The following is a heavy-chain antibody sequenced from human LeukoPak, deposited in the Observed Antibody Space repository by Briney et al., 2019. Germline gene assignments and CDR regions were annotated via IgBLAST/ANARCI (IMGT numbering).Heavy chain of an antibody. D-gene: IGHD3-10*01. CDR1: GFTFSSYA. Sequence: AGGSLRLSCAASGFTFSSYAMSWVRQAPGKGLEWVSPISGSGGSTYYADSVKGQFTISRDNSKNTLYLQMNSLRAEDTAVYYCAKVMTRTMVRGVPPSDYWGQGTLVTVSS. J-gene: IGHJ4*02. V-gene: IGHV3-23*01. CDR2: ISGSGGST. CDR3: AKVMTRTMVRGVPPSDY.